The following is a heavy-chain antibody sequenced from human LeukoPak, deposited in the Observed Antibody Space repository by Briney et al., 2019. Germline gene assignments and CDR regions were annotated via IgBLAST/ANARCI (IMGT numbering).Heavy chain of an antibody. J-gene: IGHJ3*02. CDR3: ARLLVIMDNDAFDI. Sequence: GESLKISCKGSGYSFTSYWIGWVGQMPGKGLEWMGIIYPGDSDTRYSPSFQGQVTISADKSISTAYLKWSSLKASDTAMYYCARLLVIMDNDAFDIWGQGTMVTVSS. CDR2: IYPGDSDT. D-gene: IGHD3-9*01. V-gene: IGHV5-51*01. CDR1: GYSFTSYW.